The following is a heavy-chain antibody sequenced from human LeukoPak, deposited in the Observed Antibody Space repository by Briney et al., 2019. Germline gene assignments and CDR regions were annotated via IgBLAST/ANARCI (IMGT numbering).Heavy chain of an antibody. J-gene: IGHJ4*02. CDR1: GGSISSGGYY. V-gene: IGHV4-31*03. CDR2: IYYSGST. D-gene: IGHD2-15*01. CDR3: AREVVAARWSFDY. Sequence: SETLSLTCTVPGGSISSGGYYWSWIRQHPGKGLEWIGYIYYSGSTYYNPSLKSRVTISVDTSKNQFSLKLSSVTAADTAVYYCAREVVAARWSFDYWGQGTLVTVSS.